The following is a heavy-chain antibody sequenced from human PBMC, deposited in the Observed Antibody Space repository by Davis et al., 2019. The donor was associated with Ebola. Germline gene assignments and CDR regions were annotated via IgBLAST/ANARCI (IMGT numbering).Heavy chain of an antibody. CDR1: GFIFSDYS. Sequence: GESLKISCAASGFIFSDYSMTWVRQAPGQGLEWVSSISVRSSYINYGDSVRGRFTISRDDASNSVYLQMNSLGPEDTAVNYCAKVGYNDFDHWGQGTLVTVSS. CDR2: ISVRSSYI. CDR3: AKVGYNDFDH. V-gene: IGHV3-21*01. D-gene: IGHD5-24*01. J-gene: IGHJ4*02.